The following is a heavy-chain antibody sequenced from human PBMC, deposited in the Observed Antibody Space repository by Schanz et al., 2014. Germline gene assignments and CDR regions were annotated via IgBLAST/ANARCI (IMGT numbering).Heavy chain of an antibody. CDR1: GFIFNDYY. Sequence: QVQLVESGGGLVKPGGSLRLSCAASGFIFNDYYMNWIRQAPGKGLEWLSYISRDGTTSYYADSVKGRFTISRDSPKNRLYLQMNSLRPEDSGVYYCTKGMDSYVSGSDHWGQGTLVTVSS. CDR3: TKGMDSYVSGSDH. D-gene: IGHD3-10*01. CDR2: ISRDGTTS. V-gene: IGHV3-11*04. J-gene: IGHJ4*02.